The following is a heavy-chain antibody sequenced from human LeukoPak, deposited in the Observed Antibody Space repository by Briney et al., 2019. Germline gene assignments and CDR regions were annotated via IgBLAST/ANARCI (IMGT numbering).Heavy chain of an antibody. CDR2: ISAYNGNT. J-gene: IGHJ4*02. D-gene: IGHD2-2*01. CDR3: ARVDLLIVVVPAAIRNIDY. CDR1: GYTFTSYG. Sequence: ASVKVSCKASGYTFTSYGISWVRQAPGQGLEWMGWISAYNGNTNYAQKLQGRVTMTTDTSTSTAYMELRSLRSDDTAVYYCARVDLLIVVVPAAIRNIDYWGQGTLVTVSS. V-gene: IGHV1-18*01.